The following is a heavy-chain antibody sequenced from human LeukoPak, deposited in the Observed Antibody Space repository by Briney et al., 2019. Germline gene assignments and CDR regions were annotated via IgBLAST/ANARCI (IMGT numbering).Heavy chain of an antibody. D-gene: IGHD2-2*01. CDR3: ARADCSSTSCYLDY. CDR2: IHTSGSI. V-gene: IGHV4-4*07. Sequence: KPSETLSLTCSVSGASVSNYYWSWIRQPAGKALEWIGRIHTSGSINYNPSLKNRATMSVDTSKNQFSLKLSSVTAADTAVYYCARADCSSTSCYLDYWGQGTLVTVSS. J-gene: IGHJ4*02. CDR1: GASVSNYY.